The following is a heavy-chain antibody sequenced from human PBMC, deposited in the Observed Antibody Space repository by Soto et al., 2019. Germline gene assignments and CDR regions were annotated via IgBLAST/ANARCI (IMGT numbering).Heavy chain of an antibody. D-gene: IGHD2-21*01. Sequence: GASVKVSCKASGGTFSSYAISWVRQAPGQGLEWMGGIIPIFGTANYAQKFQGRVTITADESTSTAYMELSSLRSEDTAVYYCASIPPGGPNAFDIWGQGTMVTVPS. J-gene: IGHJ3*02. V-gene: IGHV1-69*13. CDR3: ASIPPGGPNAFDI. CDR2: IIPIFGTA. CDR1: GGTFSSYA.